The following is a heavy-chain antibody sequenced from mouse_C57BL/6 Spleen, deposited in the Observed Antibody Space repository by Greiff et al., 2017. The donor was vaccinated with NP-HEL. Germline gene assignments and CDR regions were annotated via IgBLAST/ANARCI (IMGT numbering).Heavy chain of an antibody. J-gene: IGHJ4*01. D-gene: IGHD3-3*01. CDR2: IYPGGGYT. V-gene: IGHV1-63*01. CDR1: GYTFTNYW. CDR3: ARTEGQGDYAMDY. Sequence: QVQLQQSGAELVRPGTSVKMSCKASGYTFTNYWIGWAKQRPGHGLEWIGDIYPGGGYTNYNEKFKGKATLTADKSSSTAYMQFSSLTSEDSAIYYCARTEGQGDYAMDYWGQGTSVTVSS.